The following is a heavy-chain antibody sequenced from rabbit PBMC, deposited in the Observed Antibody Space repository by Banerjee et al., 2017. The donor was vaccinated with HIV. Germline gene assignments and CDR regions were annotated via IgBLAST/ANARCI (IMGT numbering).Heavy chain of an antibody. CDR2: IDTGSSGST. V-gene: IGHV1S45*01. CDR1: GFSFSSSYW. J-gene: IGHJ4*01. CDR3: ARDETGGSYHFSL. Sequence: QQQLEESGGGLVKPGASLTLTCTASGFSFSSSYWICWVRQAPGKGLEWIACIDTGSSGSTYYASWAKGRFTISKTSSTTVTLQMTSLTAADTATYFCARDETGGSYHFSLWGPGTLVTVS. D-gene: IGHD8-1*01.